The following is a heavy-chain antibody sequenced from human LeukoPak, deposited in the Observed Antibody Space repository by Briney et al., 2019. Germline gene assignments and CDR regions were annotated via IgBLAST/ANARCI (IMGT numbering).Heavy chain of an antibody. J-gene: IGHJ3*02. CDR3: ARGVSSYPTDAFDI. D-gene: IGHD2-8*01. V-gene: IGHV1-69*02. CDR2: IIPILGIA. CDR1: GGTFSSYT. Sequence: SVKVSCKASGGTFSSYTISWVRQAPGQGLEWMGRIIPILGIANYAQKFQGRVSITADKSTSTAYMELSSLRSEDTAVYYCARGVSSYPTDAFDIWGQGTMVTVSS.